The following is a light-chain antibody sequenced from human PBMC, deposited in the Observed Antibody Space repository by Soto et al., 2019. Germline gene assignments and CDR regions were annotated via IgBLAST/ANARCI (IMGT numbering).Light chain of an antibody. V-gene: IGKV1-33*01. J-gene: IGKJ3*01. Sequence: DIRMTQSPSSLSASVGDRVTITCQASQDISNYLNWYQQKPGKAPKLLIYDASNLETGLPSRFSGSGSGTDFSFTISRPHPEDIAKYYRQQYDHPPPSVGPATKVDIQ. CDR1: QDISNY. CDR2: DAS. CDR3: QQYDHPPPS.